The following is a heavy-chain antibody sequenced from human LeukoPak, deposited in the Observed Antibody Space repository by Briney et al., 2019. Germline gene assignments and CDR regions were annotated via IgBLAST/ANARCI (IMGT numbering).Heavy chain of an antibody. D-gene: IGHD6-13*01. CDR1: GGSISSYY. CDR3: ARALYSSSGVYYYYMDV. J-gene: IGHJ6*03. V-gene: IGHV4-59*01. CDR2: IYYSGST. Sequence: SETLSLTCTVSGGSISSYYWGWIRQPPGKGLEWIGYIYYSGSTNYNPSLKSRVTISVHTSKNQFSLKLNSVTAADTAVYYCARALYSSSGVYYYYMDVWGKGTTATVSS.